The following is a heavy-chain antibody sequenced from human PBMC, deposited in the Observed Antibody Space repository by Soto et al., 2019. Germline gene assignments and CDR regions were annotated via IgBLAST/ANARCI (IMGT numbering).Heavy chain of an antibody. Sequence: EVQLVESGGGLVQPGGSLRLSCAASGFTLSYYSMIWVRQAPGKGLEWISYISSSGGTAFYTDSVKGRFAMSRDKAKNSVDLQMSSLRDDDTAVYYCAGVPRIEAGAMAPNYYDGLDVWGQGTTVTVSS. CDR2: ISSSGGTA. CDR1: GFTLSYYS. V-gene: IGHV3-48*02. J-gene: IGHJ6*02. CDR3: AGVPRIEAGAMAPNYYDGLDV. D-gene: IGHD6-13*01.